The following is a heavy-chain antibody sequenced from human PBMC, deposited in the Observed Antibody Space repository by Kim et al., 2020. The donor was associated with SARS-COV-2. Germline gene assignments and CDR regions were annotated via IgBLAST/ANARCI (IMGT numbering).Heavy chain of an antibody. CDR2: IRSKAYGGTT. V-gene: IGHV3-49*03. D-gene: IGHD1-26*01. Sequence: GGSLRLSCTASGFTFGDYAMSWFRQAPGKGLEWVGFIRSKAYGGTTEYAASVKGRFTISRDDSKSIAYLQMNSLKTEDTAVYYCTRAWELLRSHYYYGMDVWGQGTTVTVSS. CDR3: TRAWELLRSHYYYGMDV. J-gene: IGHJ6*02. CDR1: GFTFGDYA.